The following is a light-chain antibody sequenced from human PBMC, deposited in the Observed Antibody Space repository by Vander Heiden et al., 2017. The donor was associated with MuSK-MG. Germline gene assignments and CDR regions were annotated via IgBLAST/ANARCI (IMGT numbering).Light chain of an antibody. CDR2: SNN. Sequence: QSVLTPPPSASGTAGQRVTSSCSGRSSNLGSNTVNWYQQRPGTAPKLLIYSNNQRPPGVPDRFSGSKSGTSASLAISGLQAEDEADYYCAAWDDSLNGPNWVFGGGTKLTVL. J-gene: IGLJ3*02. CDR3: AAWDDSLNGPNWV. CDR1: SSNLGSNT. V-gene: IGLV1-44*01.